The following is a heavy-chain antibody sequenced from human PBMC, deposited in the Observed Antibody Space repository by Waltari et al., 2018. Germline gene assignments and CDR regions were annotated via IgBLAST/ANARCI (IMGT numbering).Heavy chain of an antibody. CDR1: GGSISSYY. CDR3: ARDSGFDSMYYYYYMDV. J-gene: IGHJ6*03. V-gene: IGHV4-59*01. Sequence: QVQLQESGPGLVKPSETLSLTCTVSGGSISSYYWRWIRQPPGKGLEWIGYISYSGSTNYNPSLKSRVTISVDTSKNQFSLKLSSVTAADTAVYYCARDSGFDSMYYYYYMDVWGKGTTVTVSS. D-gene: IGHD5-12*01. CDR2: ISYSGST.